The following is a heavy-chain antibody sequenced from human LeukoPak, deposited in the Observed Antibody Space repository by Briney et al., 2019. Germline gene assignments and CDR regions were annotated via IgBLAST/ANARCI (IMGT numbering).Heavy chain of an antibody. V-gene: IGHV3-20*04. Sequence: GGSLRLSCAASGFTFDDYGMSWVRQAPGKGLEWVSGINWNGGSTGYADSVKGRFTISRDNAKNSLYLQMNSLRAEDTALYYCARDFHGPGYKAFDIWGQGTMVTVSS. D-gene: IGHD1-14*01. CDR3: ARDFHGPGYKAFDI. CDR2: INWNGGST. J-gene: IGHJ3*02. CDR1: GFTFDDYG.